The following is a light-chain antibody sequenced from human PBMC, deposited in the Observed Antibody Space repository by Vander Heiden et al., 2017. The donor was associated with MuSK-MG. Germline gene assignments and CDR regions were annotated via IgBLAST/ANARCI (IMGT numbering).Light chain of an antibody. CDR1: QIVSSNL. Sequence: EIVLTQSPGTLSLSPGERATLSCRASQIVSSNLLAWYQQKPGQAPRLLIFGSSSRATGIPDRFSGSGSGTDFTLTISRLEPEDFAVYYCQQDASAPYTFGQGTKLEIK. J-gene: IGKJ2*01. CDR2: GSS. CDR3: QQDASAPYT. V-gene: IGKV3-20*01.